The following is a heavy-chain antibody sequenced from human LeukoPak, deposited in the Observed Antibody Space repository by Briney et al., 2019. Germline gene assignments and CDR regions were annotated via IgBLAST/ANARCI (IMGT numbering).Heavy chain of an antibody. Sequence: GGSLRLSCAASGFTFSNYAMTWVRQAPGKGLEWVSTISASGGSTFYADSVKGRFPISRGNSKNTLYLQMNSLRAEDTAVYYCAKDPLSITIFGVVIMGRGYFDYWGQGTLVTVSS. D-gene: IGHD3-3*01. V-gene: IGHV3-23*01. CDR3: AKDPLSITIFGVVIMGRGYFDY. CDR1: GFTFSNYA. J-gene: IGHJ4*02. CDR2: ISASGGST.